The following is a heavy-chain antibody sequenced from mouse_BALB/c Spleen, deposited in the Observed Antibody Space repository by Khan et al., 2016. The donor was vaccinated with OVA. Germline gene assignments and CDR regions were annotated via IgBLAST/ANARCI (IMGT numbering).Heavy chain of an antibody. CDR2: INYSGST. D-gene: IGHD2-3*01. J-gene: IGHJ4*01. CDR1: GYSITSDYA. CDR3: ARDGFRYNDAMDY. Sequence: EVQLQESGPGLVKPSQSLSLTCTVTGYSITSDYAWNWIRQFPGNKLEWMGYINYSGSTNYNPALKSRISITRDTSTHPFHLPLNSVTTADTATYYCARDGFRYNDAMDYWGQGTSVTVSS. V-gene: IGHV3-2*02.